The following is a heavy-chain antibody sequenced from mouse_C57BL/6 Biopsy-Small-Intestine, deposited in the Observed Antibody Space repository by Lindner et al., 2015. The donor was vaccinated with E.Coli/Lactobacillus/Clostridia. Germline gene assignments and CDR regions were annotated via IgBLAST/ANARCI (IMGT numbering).Heavy chain of an antibody. CDR3: ARNDYDHYYAMDY. J-gene: IGHJ4*01. D-gene: IGHD2-4*01. CDR1: GYTFTSYW. CDR2: INPSSGYT. V-gene: IGHV1-7*01. Sequence: VQLQESGAELAKPGASAKLSCKASGYTFTSYWMHWVKQRPGQGLEWIGYINPSSGYTKYNQKFKDKATLTADKSSSTAYMQLSSLTYEDSAVYYCARNDYDHYYAMDYWGQGTSVTVSS.